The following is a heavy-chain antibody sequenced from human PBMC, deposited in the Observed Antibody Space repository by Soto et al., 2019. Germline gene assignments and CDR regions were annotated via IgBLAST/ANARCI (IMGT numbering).Heavy chain of an antibody. D-gene: IGHD6-19*01. V-gene: IGHV3-21*01. Sequence: PGGSLRLSCAASGFAFSGYSMNWVRQAPGKGLEWVSLISSNGTYKYYADSVKGRFTVSRDQSTNTVFLQMNSLRAEDTAMYYCAKEHSGLYSRYYFDFWGQGSLVTVSS. CDR3: AKEHSGLYSRYYFDF. CDR2: ISSNGTYK. J-gene: IGHJ4*02. CDR1: GFAFSGYS.